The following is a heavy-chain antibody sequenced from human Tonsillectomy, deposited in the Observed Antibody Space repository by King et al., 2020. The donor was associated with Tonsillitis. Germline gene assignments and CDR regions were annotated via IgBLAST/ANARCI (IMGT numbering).Heavy chain of an antibody. CDR2: IKQDGSGK. J-gene: IGHJ4*02. Sequence: VQLVESGGGLVQPGGSLRLSCAASGFTFSRYWISWVRQAPGKGLEWVANIKQDGSGKYYVDSVKGRFTISRDNAKNSLYLQMNSLRAEDTAVYYCARLGVVVVAATPLFDYWGQGTLVTVSS. CDR1: GFTFSRYW. CDR3: ARLGVVVVAATPLFDY. V-gene: IGHV3-7*01. D-gene: IGHD2-15*01.